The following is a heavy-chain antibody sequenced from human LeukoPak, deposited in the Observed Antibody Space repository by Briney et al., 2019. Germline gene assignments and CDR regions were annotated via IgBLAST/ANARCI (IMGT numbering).Heavy chain of an antibody. CDR1: AFTFSIYG. D-gene: IGHD3-22*01. V-gene: IGHV3-30*18. CDR3: AKGHSPVVVITTPGY. Sequence: GGSLRLSCAASAFTFSIYGMHWVRQAPGKVLEWVAVISYDGSNKYYADSVKGRFTISRDNSKNTLYLQMNSLRAEDTAVYYCAKGHSPVVVITTPGYWGQGTLVTVSS. CDR2: ISYDGSNK. J-gene: IGHJ4*02.